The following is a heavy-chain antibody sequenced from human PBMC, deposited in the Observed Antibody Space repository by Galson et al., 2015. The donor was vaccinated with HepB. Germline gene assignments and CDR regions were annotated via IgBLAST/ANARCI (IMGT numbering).Heavy chain of an antibody. V-gene: IGHV3-53*01. CDR1: GFTVSSSY. CDR2: IYSNGAT. J-gene: IGHJ3*01. D-gene: IGHD3-22*01. Sequence: SLRLSCAVSGFTVSSSYMSWVRQSPGKGLEWVSVIYSNGATYYADSVKGRFTISRDDSKNTLFLQMNSLGAEDTAVYFCARSKDSGRYNVGTDAFDVWGQGTKVTVST. CDR3: ARSKDSGRYNVGTDAFDV.